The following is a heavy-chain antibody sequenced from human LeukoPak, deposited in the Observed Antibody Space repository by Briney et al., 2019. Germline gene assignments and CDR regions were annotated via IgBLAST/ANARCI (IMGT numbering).Heavy chain of an antibody. CDR1: GFTFSGSA. CDR2: IRSKANSYAT. Sequence: GGSLRLSCAASGFTFSGSAMHWVSQASGKGLEWVGRIRSKANSYATAYAASVKGRFTISRDDSKNTAYLQMNSLKTEDTAVYYCARDTHYDFWSASDAFDIWGQGTMVTVSS. D-gene: IGHD3-3*01. V-gene: IGHV3-73*01. CDR3: ARDTHYDFWSASDAFDI. J-gene: IGHJ3*02.